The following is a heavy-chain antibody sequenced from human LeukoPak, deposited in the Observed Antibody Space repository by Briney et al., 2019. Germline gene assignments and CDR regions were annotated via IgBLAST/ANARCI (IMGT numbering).Heavy chain of an antibody. Sequence: SVKVSCKASGGTFSSYAISWVRQAPGQGLEWMGRIIPIFGIANYAQKFQGRVTITADKSTSTAYMELSSLRSEDAAVYYCARSTAITMIVVDPWGQGTLDTVSS. CDR3: ARSTAITMIVVDP. CDR1: GGTFSSYA. D-gene: IGHD3-22*01. V-gene: IGHV1-69*04. J-gene: IGHJ5*02. CDR2: IIPIFGIA.